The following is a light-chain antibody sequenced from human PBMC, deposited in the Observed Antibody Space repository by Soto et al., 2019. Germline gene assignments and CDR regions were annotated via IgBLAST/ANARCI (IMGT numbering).Light chain of an antibody. V-gene: IGLV2-14*01. CDR3: SSYTCTSASD. Sequence: QSVLTQPASVSGSPGQSITISCTGTSSDIGVYNIFSWYQHHQDKVPKLIIYEVSNRPSRVSYRLSVSKSGNTDSIAISGRQAEDESDNYCSSYTCTSASDFGTGPKPTVL. CDR2: EVS. J-gene: IGLJ1*01. CDR1: SSDIGVYNI.